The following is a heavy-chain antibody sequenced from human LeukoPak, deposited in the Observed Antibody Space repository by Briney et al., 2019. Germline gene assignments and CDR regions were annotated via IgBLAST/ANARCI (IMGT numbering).Heavy chain of an antibody. V-gene: IGHV4-59*08. CDR1: GGSISSYY. CDR2: IYYNGST. Sequence: SETLSLTCTVSGGSISSYYWSWIRQPPGKGLEWIGYIYYNGSTNYNPSLKSRVTISVDTSKNQFSLKLSSVTAADTAVYYCARHGGRVGAPDAFDIWGQGTMVTVSS. CDR3: ARHGGRVGAPDAFDI. D-gene: IGHD1-26*01. J-gene: IGHJ3*02.